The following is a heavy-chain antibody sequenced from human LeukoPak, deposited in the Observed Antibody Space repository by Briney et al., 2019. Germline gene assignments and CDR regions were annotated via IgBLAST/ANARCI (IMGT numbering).Heavy chain of an antibody. CDR1: GFTFSSYG. V-gene: IGHV3-33*01. CDR3: ARETYGGNSGWFDP. CDR2: IWYDGSNK. Sequence: PGRSLRLSCAASGFTFSSYGMQWVRQAPGKGLEWVAVIWYDGSNKYYVDSVKGRFTISRDNSKNTLYLYMNSLRAEDTAVYYCARETYGGNSGWFDPWGQGTLVTVSS. J-gene: IGHJ5*02. D-gene: IGHD4-23*01.